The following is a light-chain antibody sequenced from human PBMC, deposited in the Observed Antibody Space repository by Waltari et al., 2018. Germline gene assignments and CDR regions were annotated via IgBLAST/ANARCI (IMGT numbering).Light chain of an antibody. CDR3: NSYRSGSTLGV. CDR2: DVN. V-gene: IGLV2-14*03. Sequence: QSTLTQPASVSGSPGQSITISCTGSSSDVGGYNYVSWYQQHPDKAPKLMIYDVNRRPSGVSNRFSGSKSGNTASLTISGLQADDEADYYVNSYRSGSTLGVFGTGTKVTVL. J-gene: IGLJ1*01. CDR1: SSDVGGYNY.